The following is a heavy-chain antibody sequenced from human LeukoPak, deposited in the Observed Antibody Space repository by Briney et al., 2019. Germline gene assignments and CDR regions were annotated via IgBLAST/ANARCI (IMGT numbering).Heavy chain of an antibody. CDR1: GFTFSSYS. Sequence: GGSLRLSCAASGFTFSSYSMNWVRQAPGKGLEWVSSISSSSSYIYYADSVKGRSTISRDNSKHKLYLQMNSLRAEDTAVSYCAKGGDLKWVRFAAIYDYWGQGTLVTVSS. CDR2: ISSSSSYI. J-gene: IGHJ4*02. CDR3: AKGGDLKWVRFAAIYDY. D-gene: IGHD5-12*01. V-gene: IGHV3-21*04.